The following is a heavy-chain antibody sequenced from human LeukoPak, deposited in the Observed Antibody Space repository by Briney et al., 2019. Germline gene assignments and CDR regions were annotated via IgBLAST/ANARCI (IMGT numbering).Heavy chain of an antibody. J-gene: IGHJ4*02. V-gene: IGHV3-23*01. CDR2: ISGSGGST. Sequence: AGGSLRLSCAASGFTFSSYAMSWVRQAPGKGLEWVSAISGSGGSTYYADSVEGRFTISRDNSKNTLYLQMNSLRAEDTAVYYCAKGISGAVVTPGPFDYWGQGTLVTVSS. D-gene: IGHD4-23*01. CDR3: AKGISGAVVTPGPFDY. CDR1: GFTFSSYA.